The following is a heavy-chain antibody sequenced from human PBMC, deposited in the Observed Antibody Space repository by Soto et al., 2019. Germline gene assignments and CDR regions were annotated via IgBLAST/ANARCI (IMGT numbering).Heavy chain of an antibody. D-gene: IGHD1-20*01. J-gene: IGHJ4*02. CDR3: ARDLNWNNVLGFDS. CDR2: VSTYSEHT. Sequence: QLVQSGDEVKKPGASVKVSCRASGYIFNSVGISWLRQVPGQGLEWMGWVSTYSEHTKSVQKCQDRVTLTADTSTSTVHMELRSLRSVDTAVYYCARDLNWNNVLGFDSWGQGTLVTVSS. V-gene: IGHV1-18*04. CDR1: GYIFNSVG.